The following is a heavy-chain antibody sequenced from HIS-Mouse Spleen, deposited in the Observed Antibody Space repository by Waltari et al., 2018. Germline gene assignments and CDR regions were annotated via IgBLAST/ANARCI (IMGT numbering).Heavy chain of an antibody. CDR2: ISGSGGST. Sequence: EVQLLESGGGLVQPGGSLRLSCASCGLTFSSYAISWVRQAPGKGLEWVSAISGSGGSTYYADSVKGRFTISRDNSKNTLYLQMNSLRAEDTAVYYCAKGYDAFDIWGQGTMVTVSS. J-gene: IGHJ3*02. CDR3: AKGYDAFDI. V-gene: IGHV3-23*01. CDR1: GLTFSSYA.